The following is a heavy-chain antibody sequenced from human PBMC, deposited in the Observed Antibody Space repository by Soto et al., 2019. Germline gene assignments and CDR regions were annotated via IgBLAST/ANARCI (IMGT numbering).Heavy chain of an antibody. Sequence: QVQLQESGPGLVKPSQTLSLTCTVSGGSISRGGYYWSWIRQHPGKGLEWIGYIYYSGSTYYNPSLKSRDTNSVDTSKNQFSLKLSSVTAADTAVYYCARGGPDYFDYWGQGTLVTVSS. CDR1: GGSISRGGYY. D-gene: IGHD3-16*01. J-gene: IGHJ4*02. CDR3: ARGGPDYFDY. V-gene: IGHV4-31*03. CDR2: IYYSGST.